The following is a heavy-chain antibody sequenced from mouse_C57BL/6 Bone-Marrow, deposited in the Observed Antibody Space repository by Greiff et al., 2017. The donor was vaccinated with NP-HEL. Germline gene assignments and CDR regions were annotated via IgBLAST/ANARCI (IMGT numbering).Heavy chain of an antibody. CDR2: IWSDGST. V-gene: IGHV2-6-1*01. Sequence: VKLEESGPGLVAPSQSLSITCTVSGFSLTSYGVHWVRQPPGKGLEWLVVIWSDGSTTYNSALKSRLSISKDNSKSQVFLKMNSLQTDDTAMYYCARHLYGYDYAMDYWGQGTSVTVAS. D-gene: IGHD2-2*01. J-gene: IGHJ4*01. CDR3: ARHLYGYDYAMDY. CDR1: GFSLTSYG.